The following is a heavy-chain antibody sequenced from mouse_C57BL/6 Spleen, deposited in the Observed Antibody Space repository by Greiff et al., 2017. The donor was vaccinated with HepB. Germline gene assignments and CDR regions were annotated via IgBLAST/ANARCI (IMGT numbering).Heavy chain of an antibody. CDR2: IDPNSGGT. CDR3: AQEPHYYGSSYVDDAMDY. V-gene: IGHV1-72*01. CDR1: GYTFTSYW. J-gene: IGHJ4*01. D-gene: IGHD1-1*01. Sequence: QVQLQQPGAELVKPGASVKLSCKASGYTFTSYWMHWVKQRPGRGLEWIGRIDPNSGGTKYNEKFKSKATLTVDKPSSTAYMQIRSLTSKDSAVYDCAQEPHYYGSSYVDDAMDYWGQGTSVTVSS.